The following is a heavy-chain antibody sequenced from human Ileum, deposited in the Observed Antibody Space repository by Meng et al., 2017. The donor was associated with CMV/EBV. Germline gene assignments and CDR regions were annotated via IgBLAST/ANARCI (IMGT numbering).Heavy chain of an antibody. D-gene: IGHD3-9*01. CDR3: ARVEGVGSFEI. V-gene: IGHV1-2*02. Sequence: ASVKVSCKASGYTFTDYYMHWVRQTPGQGLEGMGWINPNTGGTKYSQKLQGRVTMTRDTSISAAYMELRGLRSDDTAVYYCARVEGVGSFEIWGQGTLVTVSS. CDR2: INPNTGGT. CDR1: GYTFTDYY. J-gene: IGHJ4*02.